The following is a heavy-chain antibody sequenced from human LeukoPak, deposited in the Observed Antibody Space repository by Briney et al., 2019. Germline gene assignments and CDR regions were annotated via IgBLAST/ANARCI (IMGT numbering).Heavy chain of an antibody. CDR2: ISDSGGST. J-gene: IGHJ4*02. CDR3: AKIQVVQYQPRYFFDY. D-gene: IGHD6-13*01. CDR1: GFTYSNYA. Sequence: PGRSLRLSCAASGFTYSNYAMSWVRQAPGKGLEWVSAISDSGGSTYYADSVKGRFTISRDNSKNTLHLQMNSLRAEDTAVYYCAKIQVVQYQPRYFFDYWGQGTLVTVSS. V-gene: IGHV3-23*01.